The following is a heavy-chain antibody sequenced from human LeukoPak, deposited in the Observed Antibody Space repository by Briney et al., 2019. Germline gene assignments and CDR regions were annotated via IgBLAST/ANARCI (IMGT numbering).Heavy chain of an antibody. J-gene: IGHJ4*02. D-gene: IGHD6-25*01. V-gene: IGHV4-4*07. CDR1: GGSISSYY. CDR2: IYTSGST. CDR3: AREIAAYFDY. Sequence: SETLSLTCTVSGGSISSYYWSWIRQPAGEGLEWIGRIYTSGSTYYNPSLKSRVTISVDTSKNQFSLKLSSVTAADTAVYYCAREIAAYFDYWGQGTLVTVSS.